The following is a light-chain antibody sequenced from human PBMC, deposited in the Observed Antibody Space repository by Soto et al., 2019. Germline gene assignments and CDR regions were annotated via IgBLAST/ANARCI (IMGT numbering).Light chain of an antibody. Sequence: QSVLTQPPSASGTPGQRVTISCSGSSPNIGSNYVYWYQQLPGTAPKLLIYSDAQRPSGVPDRISGSKSGNTASLTISGLQAEDEADYYCSSYTSSSTLVFGTGTKLTVL. V-gene: IGLV1-47*01. CDR1: SPNIGSNY. CDR2: SDA. CDR3: SSYTSSSTLV. J-gene: IGLJ1*01.